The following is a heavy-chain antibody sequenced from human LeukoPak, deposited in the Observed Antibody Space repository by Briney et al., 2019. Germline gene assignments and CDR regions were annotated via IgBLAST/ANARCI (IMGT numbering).Heavy chain of an antibody. Sequence: KPGGSLRLSCAASGFTLSGYWMHWVRQVPGKGLVWVSSISSSSSYIYYADSVKGRFTISRDNAKNSLYLQMNSLRAEDTAVYYCARDSYSSSWYGELDAFDIWGQGTMVTVSS. CDR1: GFTLSGYW. CDR2: ISSSSSYI. D-gene: IGHD6-13*01. J-gene: IGHJ3*02. V-gene: IGHV3-21*01. CDR3: ARDSYSSSWYGELDAFDI.